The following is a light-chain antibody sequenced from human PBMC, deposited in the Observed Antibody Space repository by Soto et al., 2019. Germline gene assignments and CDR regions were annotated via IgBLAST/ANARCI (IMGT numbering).Light chain of an antibody. CDR2: GAS. J-gene: IGKJ5*01. CDR1: QSVSSN. V-gene: IGKV3-15*01. Sequence: EIVMTQSPATLSVSPGERATLSCRASQSVSSNLAWYQQKPGQAPRLLIYGASTRATGIPVRFSGSGSGTDFTLTISSLEPEDFALYYCQQRSNWPPASFGQGTRLEIK. CDR3: QQRSNWPPAS.